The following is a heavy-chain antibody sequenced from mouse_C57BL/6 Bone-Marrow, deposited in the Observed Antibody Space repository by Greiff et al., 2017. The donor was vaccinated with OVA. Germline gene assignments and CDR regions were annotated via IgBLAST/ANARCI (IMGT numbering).Heavy chain of an antibody. CDR1: GFTFSDAW. CDR2: IRNKANNHAT. CDR3: TRPQLGRGYYYAMDY. D-gene: IGHD4-1*02. V-gene: IGHV6-6*01. J-gene: IGHJ4*01. Sequence: EVKVEESGGGLVQPGGSMKLSCAASGFTFSDAWMDWVRQSPEKGLEWVAEIRNKANNHATYYAESVKGRFTISRDDSKSSVYLQMNSLRAEDTGIYYCTRPQLGRGYYYAMDYWGQGTSVTVSS.